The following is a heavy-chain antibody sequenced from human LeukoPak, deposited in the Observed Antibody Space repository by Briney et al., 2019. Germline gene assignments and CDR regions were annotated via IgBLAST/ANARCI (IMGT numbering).Heavy chain of an antibody. V-gene: IGHV4-34*01. D-gene: IGHD3-10*01. CDR1: GGSFSGYY. CDR3: ARVSTYYYGSGTLGY. J-gene: IGHJ4*02. Sequence: SETLSLTCAVYGGSFSGYYWSWIRQPPGKGLEWIGEINHSGSTNYNPSLKSRVTISVDTSKNQFFLKLSSVTAADTAVYYCARVSTYYYGSGTLGYWGQGTLVTVSS. CDR2: INHSGST.